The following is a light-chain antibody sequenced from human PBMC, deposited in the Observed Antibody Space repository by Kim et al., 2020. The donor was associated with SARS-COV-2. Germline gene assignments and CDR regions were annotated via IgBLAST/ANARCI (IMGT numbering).Light chain of an antibody. Sequence: QSALTQPRSVSGSPGQSVTISCTGTSSDVGGYNYVSWYQQHPGKAPKLMIYDVSKRPSGVPDRFSGSKSGNTASLTVSGLQAEDEADYYCCSYAGSRVFGGGTQLTV. J-gene: IGLJ2*01. CDR2: DVS. CDR1: SSDVGGYNY. V-gene: IGLV2-11*01. CDR3: CSYAGSRV.